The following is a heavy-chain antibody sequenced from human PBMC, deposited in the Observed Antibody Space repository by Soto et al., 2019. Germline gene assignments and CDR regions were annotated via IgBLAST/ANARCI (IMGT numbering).Heavy chain of an antibody. J-gene: IGHJ6*02. V-gene: IGHV3-30-3*01. D-gene: IGHD1-26*01. CDR2: ISYDGSNK. CDR1: GFTFSSYA. CDR3: AREGWVWELLDYYGMDV. Sequence: GGSLRLSCAASGFTFSSYAMHWVRQAPGKGLEWVAVISYDGSNKYYADSVKGRFTISRDNSKNTLYLQMNSLRAEDTAVYYCAREGWVWELLDYYGMDVWGQGTTVTVSS.